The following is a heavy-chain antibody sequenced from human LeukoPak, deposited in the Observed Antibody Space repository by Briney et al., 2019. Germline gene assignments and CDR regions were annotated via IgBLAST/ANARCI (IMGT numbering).Heavy chain of an antibody. CDR3: AKDGGRVLDY. V-gene: IGHV3-30*18. CDR2: ISYDGSKI. Sequence: GGSLRLSCAASGFTFSNYGIHCVRQAPGKGLEWVAGISYDGSKIYYADSVKGRFTISRDNSKNTLYLQMSSLRAEDTAVYYCAKDGGRVLDYWGQGTLVTVSS. CDR1: GFTFSNYG. D-gene: IGHD2-15*01. J-gene: IGHJ4*02.